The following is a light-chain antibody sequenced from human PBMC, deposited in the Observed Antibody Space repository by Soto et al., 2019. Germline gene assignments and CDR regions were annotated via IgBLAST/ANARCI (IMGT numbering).Light chain of an antibody. CDR1: QSVSSSY. V-gene: IGKV3-20*01. CDR3: QQYGSSLLT. Sequence: IVLNMSPCALSLSPGERATLSCRASQSVSSSYLAWYQQKPGQAPRLLIYGASSRASGIPDRFSGSGSGTDFTLTISRLEPEDFAVYYCQQYGSSLLTFGGGTKVDIK. CDR2: GAS. J-gene: IGKJ4*01.